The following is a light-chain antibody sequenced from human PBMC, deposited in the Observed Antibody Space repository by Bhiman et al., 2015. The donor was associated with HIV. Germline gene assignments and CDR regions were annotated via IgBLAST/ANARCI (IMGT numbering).Light chain of an antibody. CDR2: DVS. J-gene: IGLJ3*02. CDR3: SSYATSNTLL. V-gene: IGLV2-14*03. CDR1: SSDVGGYNY. Sequence: QSALTQPASVSASPGQSITISCTGTSSDVGGYNYVSWYKQLPGEAPKLIIFDVSQRPSGLSNRFSGAKSGNTASLTISGLQAEDEAHYYCSSYATSNTLLFGGGTKLTVL.